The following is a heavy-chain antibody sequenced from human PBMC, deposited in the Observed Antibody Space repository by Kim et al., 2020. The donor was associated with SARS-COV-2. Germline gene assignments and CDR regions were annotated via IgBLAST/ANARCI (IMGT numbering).Heavy chain of an antibody. CDR2: ISGSGGST. D-gene: IGHD3-22*01. CDR1: GFTFSSYA. J-gene: IGHJ3*02. V-gene: IGHV3-23*01. Sequence: GGSLRLSCAASGFTFSSYAMSWVRQAPGKGLEWVSAISGSGGSTYYADSVKGRFTISRDNSKNTLYLQMNSLRAEDTAVYYCAKGSRRAYYYDSGGYYRIDTVEIWGARTMLTVSS. CDR3: AKGSRRAYYYDSGGYYRIDTVEI.